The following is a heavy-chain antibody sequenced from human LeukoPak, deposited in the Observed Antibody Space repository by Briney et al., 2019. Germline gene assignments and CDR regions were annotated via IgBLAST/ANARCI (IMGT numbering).Heavy chain of an antibody. Sequence: PGGSLRLSCAASGFRFNSYGMHWVRQAPGKGLDWVTFIRYDGSIKYYADSVKGRFTISRDNSKNTLYLQMNSLRAEDTAVYYCAKGGQLDGPGYYYMDVWGKGTTVTVSS. CDR2: IRYDGSIK. V-gene: IGHV3-30*02. CDR3: AKGGQLDGPGYYYMDV. J-gene: IGHJ6*03. CDR1: GFRFNSYG. D-gene: IGHD6-6*01.